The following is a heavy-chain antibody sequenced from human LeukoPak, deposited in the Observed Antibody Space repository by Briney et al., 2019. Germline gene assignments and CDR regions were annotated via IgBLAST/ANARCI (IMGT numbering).Heavy chain of an antibody. CDR3: ASSMGFWNAEFTSITD. V-gene: IGHV3-23*01. CDR2: INRGGGVT. CDR1: GFIFCAFG. Sequence: PGGSLRLSCAASGFIFCAFGMTWVRQPPGKGLEWVSAINRGGGVTYYADSVKGRFTISRDNSENTLFLQMDSLRAEDTAVYFCASSMGFWNAEFTSITDWGQGTQVTVSS. J-gene: IGHJ4*02. D-gene: IGHD1-1*01.